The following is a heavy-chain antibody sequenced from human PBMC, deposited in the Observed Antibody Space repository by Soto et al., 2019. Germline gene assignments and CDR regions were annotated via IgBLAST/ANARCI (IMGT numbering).Heavy chain of an antibody. J-gene: IGHJ4*02. CDR2: IIPNFGTA. D-gene: IGHD5-12*01. V-gene: IGHV1-69*01. CDR1: GGTFSSYA. CDR3: ARAPPLRGRDGYNLVY. Sequence: QVQLVQSGAEVKKPGSSVKVSCKASGGTFSSYAISWVRQAPGEGLEWMGGIIPNFGTANYAQKFQGRVTITADESTSTAYMELGSLRSEDTAVYYCARAPPLRGRDGYNLVYWGQGTLVTVSS.